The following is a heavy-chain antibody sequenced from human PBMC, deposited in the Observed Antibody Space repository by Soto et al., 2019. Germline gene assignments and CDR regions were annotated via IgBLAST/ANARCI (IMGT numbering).Heavy chain of an antibody. V-gene: IGHV3-7*01. CDR1: GFTFSSYW. Sequence: GGSLRLSCAASGFTFSSYWMSWVRQAPGKGLEWVANIKQDGSEKYYVDSVKGRFTISRDNAKNSLYLQMNSLRAEDTAVYYCAREPARGSGWSYYYYGMDVWGQGTTVTVSS. CDR3: AREPARGSGWSYYYYGMDV. D-gene: IGHD6-19*01. J-gene: IGHJ6*02. CDR2: IKQDGSEK.